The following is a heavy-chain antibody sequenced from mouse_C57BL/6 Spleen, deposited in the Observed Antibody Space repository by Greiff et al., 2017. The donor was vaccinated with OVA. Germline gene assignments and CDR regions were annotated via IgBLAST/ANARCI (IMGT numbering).Heavy chain of an antibody. D-gene: IGHD2-10*02. J-gene: IGHJ4*01. CDR3: ARERPRAMDY. CDR1: GYSITSGYY. Sequence: ESGPGLVKPSQSLSLTCSVTGYSITSGYYWNWIRQFPGNKLEWMGYISYDGSNNYNPSLKNRISITRDTSKNQFFLKLNSVTTEDTATYYCARERPRAMDYWGQGTSVTVSS. V-gene: IGHV3-6*01. CDR2: ISYDGSN.